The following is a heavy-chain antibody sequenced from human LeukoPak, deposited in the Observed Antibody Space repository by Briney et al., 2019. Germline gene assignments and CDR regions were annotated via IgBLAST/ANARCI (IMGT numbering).Heavy chain of an antibody. CDR1: GFTFNSYG. D-gene: IGHD2-15*01. Sequence: GGSLRLSCAASGFTFNSYGMTWVRQAPGKGLEWVSTVTSGGTTYYADSVKGRFTISRDNSKNTLYLQMNSLKTEDTAVYFCTTVTVCTGSSCPGAFDYWGQGTLVTVSS. CDR2: VTSGGTT. J-gene: IGHJ4*02. CDR3: TTVTVCTGSSCPGAFDY. V-gene: IGHV3-23*01.